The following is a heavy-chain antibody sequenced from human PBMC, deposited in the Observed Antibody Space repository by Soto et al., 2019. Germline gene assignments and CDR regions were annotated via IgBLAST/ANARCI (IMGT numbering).Heavy chain of an antibody. D-gene: IGHD3-10*01. J-gene: IGHJ4*02. CDR2: IYYSGST. CDR3: ARRARNYCGSGKKPMV. CDR1: GGSISSSSYY. V-gene: IGHV4-39*01. Sequence: QLQLQESGPGLVKPSETLSLTCTVSGGSISSSSYYWGWIRQPPGKGLEWIGSIYYSGSTYYNPSPKSRVTIAVDTSKNQFSLKLSSVAAADTAVYYCARRARNYCGSGKKPMVWGQGTLVTVSS.